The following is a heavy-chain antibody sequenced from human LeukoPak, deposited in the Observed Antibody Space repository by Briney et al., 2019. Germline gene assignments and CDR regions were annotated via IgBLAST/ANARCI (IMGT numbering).Heavy chain of an antibody. CDR3: ARAVPHNYYDSSGYYDY. CDR1: GYTFTGYY. J-gene: IGHJ4*02. Sequence: ASXXXSCXASGYTFTGYYMHWVRQAPGQGLEWXXWINPNSGGTNYAQKFQGWVTMTRDTSISTAYMELSRLRSDDTAVYYCARAVPHNYYDSSGYYDYWGQGTLVTVSS. V-gene: IGHV1-2*04. D-gene: IGHD3-22*01. CDR2: INPNSGGT.